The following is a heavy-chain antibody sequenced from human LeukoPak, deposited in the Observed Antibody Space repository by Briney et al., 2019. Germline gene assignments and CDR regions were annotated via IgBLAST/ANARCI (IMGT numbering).Heavy chain of an antibody. Sequence: SETLSLTCTVSGGSISSSSYYWGWIRQPPGKGLEWIGIIYYSGSTYYNPPLKSRLTISVDTSKNQFSLKLSSVTATDTAVYYCARRGYCSSTSCYEYWFDPWGQGTLVTVS. J-gene: IGHJ5*02. CDR2: IYYSGST. CDR1: GGSISSSSYY. D-gene: IGHD2-2*01. CDR3: ARRGYCSSTSCYEYWFDP. V-gene: IGHV4-39*01.